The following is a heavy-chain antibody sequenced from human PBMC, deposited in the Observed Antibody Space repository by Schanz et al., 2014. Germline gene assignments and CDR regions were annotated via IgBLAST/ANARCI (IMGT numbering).Heavy chain of an antibody. CDR3: ARHLAESAAAAFDS. CDR1: GGSFSGYF. Sequence: QVQLQQWGAGLLKPSETLSLTCAVYGGSFSGYFWSWTRQSPEKGLEWIGEISHSGRTTYTPSLKNRAPISVETSKTQFFLKWSSVAAADTAVYYCARHLAESAAAAFDSWGQGTLVAVSS. V-gene: IGHV4-34*01. CDR2: ISHSGRT. J-gene: IGHJ4*02. D-gene: IGHD2-2*01.